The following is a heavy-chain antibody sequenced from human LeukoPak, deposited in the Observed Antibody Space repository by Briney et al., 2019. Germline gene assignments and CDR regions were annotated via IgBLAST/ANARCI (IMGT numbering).Heavy chain of an antibody. Sequence: GASVTVSCTASGYTFSDNYMHWARQAPGQGLEWMGWINPNSGGTNYAQKFQGRVTMTRDTSISTAYMELSRLRSDDTAVNYCGRGQCSNGVCSDWFDSWGQGTLVTVSS. CDR3: GRGQCSNGVCSDWFDS. CDR1: GYTFSDNY. V-gene: IGHV1-2*02. J-gene: IGHJ5*01. D-gene: IGHD2-8*01. CDR2: INPNSGGT.